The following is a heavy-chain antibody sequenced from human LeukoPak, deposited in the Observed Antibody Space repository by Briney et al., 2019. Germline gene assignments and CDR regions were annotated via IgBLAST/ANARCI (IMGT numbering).Heavy chain of an antibody. J-gene: IGHJ4*02. CDR1: GGTFSSYA. CDR3: ATTRSGPDSSGYYFDY. Sequence: SVKVSCKASGGTFSSYAISWVRQAPGQGLEWMGGIIPIFGTANYAQKFQGRVTITTDESTSTAYMELSSLRSEDTAVYYCATTRSGPDSSGYYFDYWGQGTLVTVSS. D-gene: IGHD3-22*01. CDR2: IIPIFGTA. V-gene: IGHV1-69*05.